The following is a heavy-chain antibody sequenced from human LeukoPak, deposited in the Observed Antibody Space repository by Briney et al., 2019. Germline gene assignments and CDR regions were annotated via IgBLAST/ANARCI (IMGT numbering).Heavy chain of an antibody. V-gene: IGHV4-34*01. CDR1: GGSFSGYY. J-gene: IGHJ4*02. D-gene: IGHD3-9*01. CDR2: INHSGST. CDR3: ARGPLLGILTGWSRPSDY. Sequence: SETLSLTCAVYGGSFSGYYWSWIRQPPGKGLEWIGEINHSGSTNYNPSLKSRVTISVDTSKNQFSLKLSSVTAADTAVYYCARGPLLGILTGWSRPSDYWGQGTLVTVSS.